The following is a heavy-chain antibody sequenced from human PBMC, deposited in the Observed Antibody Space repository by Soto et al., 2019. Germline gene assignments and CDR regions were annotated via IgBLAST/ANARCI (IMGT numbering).Heavy chain of an antibody. V-gene: IGHV3-7*01. D-gene: IGHD2-2*01. Sequence: EVQLVESGGGLVQPGGSLRLSCAASGFSFRSYWMTWVRQAPGKGLEWVANIRHDGRELYYGDSVRGRFTTSRDNAKITVFLQMTSLRAEDTAIYYCAREVAPPGAMTIDYWGQGSLVTVSS. CDR3: AREVAPPGAMTIDY. J-gene: IGHJ4*02. CDR1: GFSFRSYW. CDR2: IRHDGREL.